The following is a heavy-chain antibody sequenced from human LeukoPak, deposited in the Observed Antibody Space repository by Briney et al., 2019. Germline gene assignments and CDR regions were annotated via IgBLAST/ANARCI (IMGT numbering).Heavy chain of an antibody. CDR3: AKEGYYYYYMDV. Sequence: GGSLRLSCAASGFTFSNYAMSWVRQAPGKGLEWVSTISGSGGNTYHADSVKGRFTVSRDSSESTLYLQMNSLRAEDTAVYYCAKEGYYYYYMDVWGKGTTVTISS. J-gene: IGHJ6*03. CDR1: GFTFSNYA. V-gene: IGHV3-23*01. CDR2: ISGSGGNT.